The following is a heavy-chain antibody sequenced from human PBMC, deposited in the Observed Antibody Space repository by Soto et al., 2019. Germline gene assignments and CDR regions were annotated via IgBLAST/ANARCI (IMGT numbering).Heavy chain of an antibody. CDR1: GGSIKNYY. D-gene: IGHD1-26*01. Sequence: LSLTCTVSGGSIKNYYWSWIRQSAGKALEWIGRIYTRGSTKYNPSLKSRVTMSVDTPKNQFSLKLNSVSAADTAVYFCARDLLIVGAPDAFDIWGQGTMVTVSS. CDR2: IYTRGST. CDR3: ARDLLIVGAPDAFDI. J-gene: IGHJ3*02. V-gene: IGHV4-4*07.